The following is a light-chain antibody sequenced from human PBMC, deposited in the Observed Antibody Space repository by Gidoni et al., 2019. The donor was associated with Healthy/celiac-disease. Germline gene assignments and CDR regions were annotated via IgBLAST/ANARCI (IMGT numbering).Light chain of an antibody. CDR1: QGISSY. CDR3: QQLNSYPSFT. CDR2: AAS. J-gene: IGKJ3*01. V-gene: IGKV1-9*01. Sequence: IQLTQSPSFLSASVGDRVTITCRASQGISSYLAWYQQIPGKAHKLLIYAASTLQSGVPSRFSGSGSGTEFTLTISSLQPEDFATYYCQQLNSYPSFTFGPGTKVDIK.